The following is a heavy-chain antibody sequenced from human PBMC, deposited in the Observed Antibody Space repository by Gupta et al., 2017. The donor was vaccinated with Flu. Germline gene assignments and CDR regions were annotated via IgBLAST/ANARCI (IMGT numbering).Heavy chain of an antibody. J-gene: IGHJ4*02. Sequence: TLSSYAMHWVRQAPGKGLEWVAVIYYDGSYKHYADSVKGRFTISRDNSNNTVFLQMNSLRAEDTAMYYCARDEGLVLVPPAITFDCWGQGTLVTVSS. CDR2: IYYDGSYK. V-gene: IGHV3-33*01. CDR1: TLSSYA. D-gene: IGHD2-2*02. CDR3: ARDEGLVLVPPAITFDC.